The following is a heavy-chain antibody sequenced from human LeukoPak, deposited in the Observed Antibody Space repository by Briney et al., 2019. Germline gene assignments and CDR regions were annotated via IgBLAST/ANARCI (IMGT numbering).Heavy chain of an antibody. D-gene: IGHD3-16*02. CDR3: ARRIMITFGGVIAALDAFDI. J-gene: IGHJ3*02. Sequence: PSETLSLTCTVSGGSISSYYWSWIRQPPGKGLEWIGYIYYSGSTNYNPSLKSRVTISVDTSKNQFSLKLSSVTAADTAVYYCARRIMITFGGVIAALDAFDIWGQGTMVTVSS. V-gene: IGHV4-59*01. CDR2: IYYSGST. CDR1: GGSISSYY.